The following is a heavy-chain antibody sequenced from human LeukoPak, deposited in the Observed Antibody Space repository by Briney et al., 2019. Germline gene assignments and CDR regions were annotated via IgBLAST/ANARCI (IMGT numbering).Heavy chain of an antibody. CDR3: AKAEAVAGDEYFQH. CDR2: ISGSGGST. J-gene: IGHJ1*01. V-gene: IGHV3-23*01. Sequence: GGSLRLSCAASGFTFSSYAMSWVRQAPGKGLEWVSAISGSGGSTYYADSVMGRFTISRDNSKNTLYLRMNSLRAEDTAVYYCAKAEAVAGDEYFQHWGQGTLVTVSS. D-gene: IGHD6-19*01. CDR1: GFTFSSYA.